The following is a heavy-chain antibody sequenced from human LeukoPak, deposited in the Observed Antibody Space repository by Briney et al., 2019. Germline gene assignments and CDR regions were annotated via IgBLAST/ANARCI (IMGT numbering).Heavy chain of an antibody. CDR3: ARHEPQPQNNYYYMDV. V-gene: IGHV4-39*01. Sequence: PSETLSLTCTVSGGSLSSSSYYWGWLRPPPGKGLEWIGSIYYTGSTYNNPSLKSRATISADTSKNQFSLKLSSVTAADTAVYYCARHEPQPQNNYYYMDVWGKGTTVIVSS. J-gene: IGHJ6*03. CDR2: IYYTGST. CDR1: GGSLSSSSYY.